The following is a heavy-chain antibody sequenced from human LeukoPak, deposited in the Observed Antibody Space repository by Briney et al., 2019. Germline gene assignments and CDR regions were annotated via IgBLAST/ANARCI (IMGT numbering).Heavy chain of an antibody. CDR3: ARELGGTKTGGFDI. V-gene: IGHV3-64*02. J-gene: IGHJ3*02. Sequence: GGSLRLSCAASGFRFSYHDMHWVRQAPGRGLEFVSSIGAAGAHTFYADSVKGRFTISRDNFQSTMYLQMDGLRPEDSAVYYCARELGGTKTGGFDIWGQGTVVTVSS. CDR2: IGAAGAHT. D-gene: IGHD1-14*01. CDR1: GFRFSYHD.